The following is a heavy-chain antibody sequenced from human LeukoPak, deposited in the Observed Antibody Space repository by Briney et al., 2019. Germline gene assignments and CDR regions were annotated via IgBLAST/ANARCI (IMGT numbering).Heavy chain of an antibody. CDR3: ARGGGYNSPFGY. CDR1: GGSISSYY. CDR2: ISYSGNT. J-gene: IGHJ4*02. Sequence: PSETLSLTCTVSGGSISSYYWSWIRQPAGKRLEWIGYISYSGNTNYNPSLKSRVTISVDTSKNQFSLKLSSVTAADTAVYYCARGGGYNSPFGYWGQGTLVTVSS. D-gene: IGHD5-24*01. V-gene: IGHV4-59*01.